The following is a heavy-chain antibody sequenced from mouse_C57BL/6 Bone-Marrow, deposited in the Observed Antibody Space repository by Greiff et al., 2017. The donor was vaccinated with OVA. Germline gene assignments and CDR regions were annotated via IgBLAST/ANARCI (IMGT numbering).Heavy chain of an antibody. D-gene: IGHD2-12*01. CDR3: ARWELPGYAMDY. Sequence: QVQLKESGAELVRPGASVKLSCKASGYTFTDYYINWVKQRPGQGLEWIARIYPGSGNTYYNEKFKGKATLTAEKSSSTAYMQLSSLTSEDSAVYFCARWELPGYAMDYWGQGTSVTVSS. V-gene: IGHV1-76*01. J-gene: IGHJ4*01. CDR1: GYTFTDYY. CDR2: IYPGSGNT.